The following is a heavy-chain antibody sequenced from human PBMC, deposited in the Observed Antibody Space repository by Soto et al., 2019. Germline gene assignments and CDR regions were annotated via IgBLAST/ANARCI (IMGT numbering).Heavy chain of an antibody. CDR2: IYYSGST. D-gene: IGHD3-16*01. CDR3: ARLGGDGYNLDAFDI. V-gene: IGHV4-59*01. J-gene: IGHJ3*02. CDR1: GGSISSYY. Sequence: QVQLQESGPGLVKPSETLSLTCTVSGGSISSYYWSWIRQPPGKGLEWIGYIYYSGSTNYNPSLNRRVTISVDTSNNQFSLKLSSVTAADTAVYYCARLGGDGYNLDAFDIWGQGTMVTVSS.